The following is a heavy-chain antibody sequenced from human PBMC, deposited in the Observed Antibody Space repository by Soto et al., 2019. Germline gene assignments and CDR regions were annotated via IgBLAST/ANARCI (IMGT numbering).Heavy chain of an antibody. V-gene: IGHV1-8*01. D-gene: IGHD3-16*01. CDR1: GYSFTNND. J-gene: IGHJ5*02. CDR3: ARMETFGPLNWFDP. Sequence: QVQLVQSGAEVREPGAPVKVSCKASGYSFTNNDVSWVRQATGQGLEWMGWMNPGSGDTGYAQKFQGRVTMTRDISIATAYMELSSLRSDDTAIYYCARMETFGPLNWFDPWGQGTLVTVSS. CDR2: MNPGSGDT.